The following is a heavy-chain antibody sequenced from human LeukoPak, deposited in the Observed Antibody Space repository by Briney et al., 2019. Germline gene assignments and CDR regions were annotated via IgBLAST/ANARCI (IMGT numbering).Heavy chain of an antibody. CDR3: TPIAVAGRDFDY. Sequence: GGSLRLSCAASGFPFSASAMHWVRQASGKGLEWVGRIRNKANNYATAYGASVKGRFTISRDDSKNTAYLQMNSLKTEDTAVYYCTPIAVAGRDFDYWGQGTLVTVSS. CDR2: IRNKANNYAT. D-gene: IGHD6-19*01. V-gene: IGHV3-73*01. J-gene: IGHJ4*02. CDR1: GFPFSASA.